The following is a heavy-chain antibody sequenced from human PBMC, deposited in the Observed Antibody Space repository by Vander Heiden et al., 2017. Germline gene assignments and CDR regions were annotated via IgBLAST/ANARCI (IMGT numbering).Heavy chain of an antibody. Sequence: QVQLQESGPALVKPSQTLSLTCTVSGGSISSGAYYWSWIRQHPGKGLEWIGYIYYSGSTYYNPSLKSRVAISVDTSKNQFSLKVTSVTAADTAVYYCTRDRLGESYYFDYWGQGTLVTVSS. CDR3: TRDRLGESYYFDY. CDR2: IYYSGST. V-gene: IGHV4-31*03. D-gene: IGHD3-16*02. J-gene: IGHJ4*02. CDR1: GGSISSGAYY.